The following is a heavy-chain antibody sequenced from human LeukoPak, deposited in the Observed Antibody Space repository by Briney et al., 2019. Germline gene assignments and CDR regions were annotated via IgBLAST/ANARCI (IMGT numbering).Heavy chain of an antibody. D-gene: IGHD3-22*01. V-gene: IGHV3-33*01. Sequence: GGSLRLSCAASGFTFSSYGMHWVRQAPGKGLEWVAVIWYDGSNKYYAGSVKGRFTISRDNSKNTLYLQMNSLRAEDTAVYYCARTYYYDSSGYSPVDYWGQGTLVTVSS. CDR3: ARTYYYDSSGYSPVDY. CDR1: GFTFSSYG. J-gene: IGHJ4*02. CDR2: IWYDGSNK.